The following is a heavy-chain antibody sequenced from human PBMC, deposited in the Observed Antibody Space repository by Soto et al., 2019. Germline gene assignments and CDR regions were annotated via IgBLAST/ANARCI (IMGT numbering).Heavy chain of an antibody. V-gene: IGHV3-23*01. Sequence: EVQLLESGGGLVQPGGSLRLSCAASGFTLSSYAMSWVPQAPGKGLEWVSAISGSGNRTFHADSVKGRFTISRDNSKNALYLQMNSLRVEDTAVYYCAKEVTSGSYSHYYYGLDVWGQGTTVTVSS. D-gene: IGHD1-26*01. CDR1: GFTLSSYA. J-gene: IGHJ6*02. CDR2: ISGSGNRT. CDR3: AKEVTSGSYSHYYYGLDV.